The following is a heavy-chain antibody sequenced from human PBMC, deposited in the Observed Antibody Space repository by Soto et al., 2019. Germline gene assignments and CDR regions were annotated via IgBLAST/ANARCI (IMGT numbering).Heavy chain of an antibody. J-gene: IGHJ4*02. CDR1: GGSISSGGSY. CDR2: IYYSGNT. V-gene: IGHV4-30-4*01. Sequence: SETLSLTCTVSGGSISSGGSYWGWIRQSPGKGLEWIGYIYYSGNTILNPSLRSRVTLSVDTSKNQFSLNLSSVTAADTAVYYCVRYCSTTKCPFDYWGQGTLVTVSS. CDR3: VRYCSTTKCPFDY. D-gene: IGHD2-2*01.